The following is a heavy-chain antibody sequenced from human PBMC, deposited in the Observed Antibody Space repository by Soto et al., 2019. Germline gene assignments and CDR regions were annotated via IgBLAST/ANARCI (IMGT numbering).Heavy chain of an antibody. J-gene: IGHJ6*02. CDR1: GFTFSSYS. D-gene: IGHD1-20*01. CDR3: AYAWPITTDNSYYVIDG. V-gene: IGHV3-21*01. CDR2: ISSSSSYI. Sequence: GGFLRLSCSAFGFTFSSYSMNWVRQAPGKGLEWVSSISSSSSYIYYADSVKGRFTISRDNAKNSLYLQMNSLRAEDTAVYDWAYAWPITTDNSYYVIDGWGQGTTVTVSS.